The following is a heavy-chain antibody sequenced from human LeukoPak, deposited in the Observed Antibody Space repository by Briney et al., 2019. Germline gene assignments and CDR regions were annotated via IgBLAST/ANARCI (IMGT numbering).Heavy chain of an antibody. V-gene: IGHV1-2*02. Sequence: ASVKVSCKASGYTFTGYYIHWVRQAPGQGLEWMGWINPNSGGTNYAQKFQGRVTMTTDTSTSTAYMELRSLRSDDTAVYYCARMAPSPYIPITMIVVPYYYYYMDVWGKGTTVTVSS. CDR2: INPNSGGT. D-gene: IGHD3-22*01. J-gene: IGHJ6*03. CDR1: GYTFTGYY. CDR3: ARMAPSPYIPITMIVVPYYYYYMDV.